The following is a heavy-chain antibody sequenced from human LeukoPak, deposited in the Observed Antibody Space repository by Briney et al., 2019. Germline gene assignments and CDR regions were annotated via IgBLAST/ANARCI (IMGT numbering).Heavy chain of an antibody. CDR1: GGSFSSYY. CDR3: ARDTPDYYDILTGYYNFYYYMDV. Sequence: SETLSLTCTVSGGSFSSYYWSWIRQPPGKGLEWIGYIYYSGSTNYNPSLKSRVTISVDTSKNQFSLKLSSVIAADTAVYYCARDTPDYYDILTGYYNFYYYMDVWGKGTTVTISS. CDR2: IYYSGST. J-gene: IGHJ6*03. V-gene: IGHV4-59*01. D-gene: IGHD3-9*01.